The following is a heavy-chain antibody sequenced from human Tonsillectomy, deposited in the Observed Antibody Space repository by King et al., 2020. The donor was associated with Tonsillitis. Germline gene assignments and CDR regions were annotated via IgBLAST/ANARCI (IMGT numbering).Heavy chain of an antibody. CDR1: GFTFTSYA. J-gene: IGHJ3*01. V-gene: IGHV1-18*04. Sequence: QLVQSGAEVKKPGASVKVSCKASGFTFTSYAISWVRQAPGQGLEWMGWMSAYNGNTNYAQKFQGRVTMTTDTSTSTAYMELRSLRSDDTAVYYCARDAFPPLDVFDLWGQGTMVTVSS. CDR3: ARDAFPPLDVFDL. CDR2: MSAYNGNT.